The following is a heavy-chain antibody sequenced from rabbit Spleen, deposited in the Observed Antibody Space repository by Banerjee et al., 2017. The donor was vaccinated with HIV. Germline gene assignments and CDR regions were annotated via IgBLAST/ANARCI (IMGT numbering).Heavy chain of an antibody. V-gene: IGHV1S40*01. CDR1: GFTISSSYY. CDR3: GSAYSDIYFNL. J-gene: IGHJ4*01. CDR2: IYAGSSGFVGAT. Sequence: QSLEESGGDLVKPGGTLTLTCTASGFTISSSYYICWVRQAPGKGLEWIACIYAGSSGFVGATYYASWAIGRFTISKTSSTTVTLQMTSLTAADTATYFCGSAYSDIYFNLWGQGTLVTVS. D-gene: IGHD6-1*01.